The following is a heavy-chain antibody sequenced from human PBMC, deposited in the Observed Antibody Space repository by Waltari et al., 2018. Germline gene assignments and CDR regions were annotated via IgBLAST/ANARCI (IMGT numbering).Heavy chain of an antibody. CDR2: FYNSGTT. Sequence: QLQLQESGPGLVKPSETLSLPCTVSRSSIRNNNYYWGWVRQPPGKGLEWIGSFYNSGTTDYTPSLKSRVTISVDTSNNQFSLKLNSVTAADTAVYYCVRGYPDIVATISDYWGQGTLVIVSS. CDR1: RSSIRNNNYY. J-gene: IGHJ4*02. V-gene: IGHV4-39*07. D-gene: IGHD5-12*01. CDR3: VRGYPDIVATISDY.